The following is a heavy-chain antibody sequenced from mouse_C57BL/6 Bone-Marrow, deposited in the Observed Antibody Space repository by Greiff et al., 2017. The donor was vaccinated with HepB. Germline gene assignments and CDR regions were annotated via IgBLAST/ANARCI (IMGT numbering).Heavy chain of an antibody. J-gene: IGHJ2*01. CDR1: GFSFNTYA. D-gene: IGHD2-4*01. CDR2: IRSKSNNYAT. Sequence: EVQLVESGGGLVQPKGSLKLSCAASGFSFNTYAMNWVRQAPGKGLEWVARIRSKSNNYATYYADSVKDRFTISRDDSESMLYLQMNNLKTEDTAMYDCVRHGGLRRGFDYWGQGTTLTVSS. CDR3: VRHGGLRRGFDY. V-gene: IGHV10-1*01.